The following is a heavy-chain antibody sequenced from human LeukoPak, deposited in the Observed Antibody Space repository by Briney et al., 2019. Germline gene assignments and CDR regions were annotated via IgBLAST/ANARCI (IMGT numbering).Heavy chain of an antibody. D-gene: IGHD1-1*01. CDR3: SGRPFVDDDDIY. V-gene: IGHV4-39*01. Sequence: SETLSRNCTVSGGSVSSSSYLWRGPRQPPGKGLEWIGDIYHSQRTYFNPAPKSRVTIYVDTSENPFSLRLNSVTAAGTSVSYCSGRPFVDDDDIYWGQGNLVTVSS. CDR2: IYHSQRT. J-gene: IGHJ4*02. CDR1: GGSVSSSSYL.